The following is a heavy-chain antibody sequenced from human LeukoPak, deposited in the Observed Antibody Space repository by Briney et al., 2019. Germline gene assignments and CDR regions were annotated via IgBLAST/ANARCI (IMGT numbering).Heavy chain of an antibody. V-gene: IGHV1-2*02. CDR3: ARHIPDWGYSLDY. J-gene: IGHJ4*02. D-gene: IGHD2-15*01. CDR2: INPNSGGT. CDR1: GYTFTGYY. Sequence: ASVKVSCKASGYTFTGYYKHWVRQAPGQGLEWMGWINPNSGGTNYAQKFQGRVTMTRDTSISTAYMELSRLRSDDTAVYYCARHIPDWGYSLDYWGQGTLVTVSS.